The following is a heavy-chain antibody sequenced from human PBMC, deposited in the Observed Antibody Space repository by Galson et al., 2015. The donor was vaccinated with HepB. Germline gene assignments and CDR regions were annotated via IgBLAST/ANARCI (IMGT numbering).Heavy chain of an antibody. CDR2: IQSDGSTT. CDR1: GFTFSSYW. J-gene: IGHJ4*02. Sequence: SLRLSCAASGFTFSSYWMHWVRQAPGQGLVWVSRIQSDGSTTNYADSVKGRFTISRDNAKNTLYLQMNSLRAEDTAVYYCACQTPGDYWGQGTLVTVSS. CDR3: ACQTPGDY. V-gene: IGHV3-74*01.